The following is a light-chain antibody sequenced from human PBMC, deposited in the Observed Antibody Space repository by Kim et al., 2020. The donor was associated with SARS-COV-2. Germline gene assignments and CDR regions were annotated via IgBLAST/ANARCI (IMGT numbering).Light chain of an antibody. J-gene: IGKJ1*01. CDR3: QQYNNWPGT. V-gene: IGKV3-15*01. CDR1: QSVSSN. CDR2: GAS. Sequence: SVAPGERATLSCRASQSVSSNLAWYQQKPGQAPRLLIYGASTRATGITARFSGSGSGTEFTLTINSMQSEDFAVYYCQQYNNWPGTFGQGTKVEI.